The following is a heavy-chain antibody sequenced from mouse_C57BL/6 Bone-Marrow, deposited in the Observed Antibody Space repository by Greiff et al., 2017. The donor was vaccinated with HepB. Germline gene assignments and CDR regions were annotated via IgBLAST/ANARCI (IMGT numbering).Heavy chain of an antibody. D-gene: IGHD1-1*01. CDR2: INPYNGGT. CDR1: GYTFTDYY. CDR3: ARTTVVAKGDY. J-gene: IGHJ2*01. V-gene: IGHV1-19*01. Sequence: VQLQQSGPVLVKPGASVKMSCKASGYTFTDYYMNWVKQSHGKSLEWIGVINPYNGGTSYNQKFKGKATLTVDKSASTAYMELNSLTSEDPAVYYCARTTVVAKGDYWGQGTTLTVSS.